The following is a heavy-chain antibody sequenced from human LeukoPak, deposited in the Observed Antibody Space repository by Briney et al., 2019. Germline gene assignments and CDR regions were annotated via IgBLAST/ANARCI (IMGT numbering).Heavy chain of an antibody. V-gene: IGHV1-2*02. Sequence: ASVEVSCKASGYTFTGYYMHWVRQAPGQGLEWMGWINPNSGGTNYAQKFQGRVTMTRDTSISTAYMELSRLRSDDTAVYYCARDRYGDYVYYYMDVWGKGTTVTVSS. D-gene: IGHD4-17*01. J-gene: IGHJ6*03. CDR1: GYTFTGYY. CDR2: INPNSGGT. CDR3: ARDRYGDYVYYYMDV.